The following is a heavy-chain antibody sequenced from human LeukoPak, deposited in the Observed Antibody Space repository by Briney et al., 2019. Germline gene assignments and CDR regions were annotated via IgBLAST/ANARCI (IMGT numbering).Heavy chain of an antibody. V-gene: IGHV3-11*01. CDR2: ISSSGSTL. CDR3: ARHYFWSGYYADY. CDR1: GFTFSDYY. D-gene: IGHD3-3*01. J-gene: IGHJ4*02. Sequence: PGGSLTLSCAVSGFTFSDYYLSWIRQAPGKGLEWVSYISSSGSTLYYADSVKGRFTISKDNDKHFLYMQMNILSAEATPEYCCARHYFWSGYYADYWGQGTLVTVSS.